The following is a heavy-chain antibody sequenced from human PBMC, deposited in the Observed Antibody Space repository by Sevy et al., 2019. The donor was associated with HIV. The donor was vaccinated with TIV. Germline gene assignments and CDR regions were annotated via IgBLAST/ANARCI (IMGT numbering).Heavy chain of an antibody. Sequence: ASVKGSCKASGGTFSSYAISWVRQAPGQGLEWMGGIIPIFGTANYAQKFQGRVTITADESTSTAYMELSSLRSEDTAVYYCARGISRYYDSSGYYDYWGQGTLVTVSS. CDR3: ARGISRYYDSSGYYDY. CDR1: GGTFSSYA. D-gene: IGHD3-22*01. J-gene: IGHJ4*02. V-gene: IGHV1-69*13. CDR2: IIPIFGTA.